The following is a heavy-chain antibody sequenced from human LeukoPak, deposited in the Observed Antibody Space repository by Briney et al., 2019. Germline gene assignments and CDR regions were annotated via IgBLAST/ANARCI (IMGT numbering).Heavy chain of an antibody. D-gene: IGHD1-1*01. J-gene: IGHJ4*02. CDR2: INTDGSTI. CDR1: GFTFSDYW. V-gene: IGHV3-74*01. CDR3: AKVPMTALAPLDY. Sequence: GGSLRLSCAASGFTFSDYWLHWVRQAPGKGLVWVSRINTDGSTINYAGSVKGRFTISRDNSKNTLYLQMNSLRAEDTAVYYCAKVPMTALAPLDYWGQGTLVTVSS.